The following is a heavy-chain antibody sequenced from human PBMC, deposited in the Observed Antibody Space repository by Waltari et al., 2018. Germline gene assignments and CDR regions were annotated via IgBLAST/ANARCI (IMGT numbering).Heavy chain of an antibody. J-gene: IGHJ4*02. CDR1: GFTFSSYA. V-gene: IGHV3-30-3*01. CDR3: ARDGAGPGDY. Sequence: QVQLVESGGGVVQPGRSLRLSCAASGFTFSSYAMHWVRQAPGKGLEWVAVISYDGSNKYYADSVKGRFTISRDNSKNTLYLQMNSLRAEDTAVYYCARDGAGPGDYWGQGTLVTVSS. CDR2: ISYDGSNK. D-gene: IGHD3-10*01.